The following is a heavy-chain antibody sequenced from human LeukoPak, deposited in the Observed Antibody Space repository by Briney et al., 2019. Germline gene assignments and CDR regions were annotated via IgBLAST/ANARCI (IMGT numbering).Heavy chain of an antibody. J-gene: IGHJ5*02. Sequence: GGSLRLSCAASGFTFDDYAMHWVRQAPGKGPEGVSGISWNSGSIGYADSVKGRFTISRDNDKNSLYLQMNSLRAEDTALYYCAKGRDKYQLLSKNWFDPWGQGPLVTVSS. CDR3: AKGRDKYQLLSKNWFDP. CDR2: ISWNSGSI. CDR1: GFTFDDYA. D-gene: IGHD2-2*01. V-gene: IGHV3-9*01.